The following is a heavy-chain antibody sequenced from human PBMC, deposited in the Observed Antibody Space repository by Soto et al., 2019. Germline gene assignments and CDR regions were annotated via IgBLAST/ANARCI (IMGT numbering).Heavy chain of an antibody. Sequence: PSETLSLTCTVSGGSISGYSWSWIRQPPGKGLEWIGYIFYRGSTNYNPSLKSRVTISVDTSKNQFSLKLSSVTAADTAVYYCASLVAGYIYGHFDYWGQGTLVTVSS. CDR2: IFYRGST. J-gene: IGHJ4*02. CDR3: ASLVAGYIYGHFDY. V-gene: IGHV4-59*01. CDR1: GGSISGYS. D-gene: IGHD5-18*01.